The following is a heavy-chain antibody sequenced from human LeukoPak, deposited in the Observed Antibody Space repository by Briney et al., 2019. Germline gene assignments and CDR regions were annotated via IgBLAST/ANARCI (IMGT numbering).Heavy chain of an antibody. CDR2: MYHNGST. J-gene: IGHJ3*02. CDR3: ARGAFGVLLSAFDI. D-gene: IGHD3-3*01. CDR1: GGSISSYSYY. V-gene: IGHV4-39*01. Sequence: SETLSLTCTVSGGSISSYSYYWGWIRQPPGKGLEWIGSMYHNGSTYYNPSLKSRVTISVDTSKNQFSLRLSSVTATDTAVYWCARGAFGVLLSAFDIWGQGTMVTVSS.